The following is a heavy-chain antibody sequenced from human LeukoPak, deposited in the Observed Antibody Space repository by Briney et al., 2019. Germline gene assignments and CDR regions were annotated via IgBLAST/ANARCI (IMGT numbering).Heavy chain of an antibody. CDR2: ISSSSSYI. D-gene: IGHD5-24*01. CDR1: GFTFSSYS. J-gene: IGHJ4*02. Sequence: KPGGSLRLSCAASGFTFSSYSMNWVRQAPGKGLEWVSSISSSSSYIYYADSVKGRFTISRDNAKNSLYLQMNSLRAEDTAVYYCATPSDGYNYDFDYWGQGTLVTVSS. CDR3: ATPSDGYNYDFDY. V-gene: IGHV3-21*01.